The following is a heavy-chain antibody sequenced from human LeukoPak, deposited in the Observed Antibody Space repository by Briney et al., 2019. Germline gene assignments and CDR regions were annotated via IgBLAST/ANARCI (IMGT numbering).Heavy chain of an antibody. CDR2: ISAYNGNT. V-gene: IGHV1-18*01. Sequence: ASVKVSCKASGYTFTSYGISWVRQAPGQGLEWMGWISAYNGNTNYAQKLQGRVTMTTDTSTSTAYMELRSLRSDDTAVYYCARGRDKVVPASYGMDVWGQGTTVTVSS. J-gene: IGHJ6*02. CDR3: ARGRDKVVPASYGMDV. D-gene: IGHD2-2*01. CDR1: GYTFTSYG.